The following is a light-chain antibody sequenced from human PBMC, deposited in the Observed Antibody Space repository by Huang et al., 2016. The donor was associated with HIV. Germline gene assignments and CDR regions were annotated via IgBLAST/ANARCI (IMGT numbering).Light chain of an antibody. CDR2: AAS. V-gene: IGKV1-39*01. CDR1: ENIRKY. CDR3: QQSYNAPRT. J-gene: IGKJ1*01. Sequence: DIQMTQSPSSLSAFVGDKVTITCRASENIRKYLNWYQQKPGKAPNLLRYAASSLQGGVPSSFSGSGTGTDFNLTINSLQPEDYATYFCQQSYNAPRTFGQGTKVEIK.